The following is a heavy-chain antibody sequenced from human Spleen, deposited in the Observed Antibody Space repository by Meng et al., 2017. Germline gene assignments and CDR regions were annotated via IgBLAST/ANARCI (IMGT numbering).Heavy chain of an antibody. CDR1: GITFRNLW. CDR2: IKSKVDAGST. J-gene: IGHJ5*02. V-gene: IGHV3-15*01. CDR3: TTDLTFTEGGAIKT. Sequence: GASLMISCVASGITFRNLWMTWVRQAPGKGLEWVCSIKSKVDAGSTDFAAPVTGSFTISRDDPENTLHLQMTSLKTEETSVYYCTTDLTFTEGGAIKTWGQGTLVTVSS. D-gene: IGHD3-16*01.